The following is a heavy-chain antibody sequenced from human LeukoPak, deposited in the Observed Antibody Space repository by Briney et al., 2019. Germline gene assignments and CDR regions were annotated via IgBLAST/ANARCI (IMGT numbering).Heavy chain of an antibody. V-gene: IGHV4-38-2*02. CDR3: ARYPLEDSWFVP. D-gene: IGHD1-1*01. CDR1: GYSISSGYF. CDR2: IYHGGST. Sequence: SETLSLTCSVSGYSISSGYFWGWLRQPPGKGLEWIGSIYHGGSTFYSPSLKSRVTISVDTSKNQFSLKLSSVTAADTAVYYCARYPLEDSWFVPWGQGTLVTVSS. J-gene: IGHJ5*02.